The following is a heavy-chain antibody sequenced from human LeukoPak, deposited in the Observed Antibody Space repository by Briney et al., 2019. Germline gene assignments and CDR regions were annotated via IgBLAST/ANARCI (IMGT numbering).Heavy chain of an antibody. V-gene: IGHV3-7*01. Sequence: GGSLRLSCAVSGFTFSSYWMSWVRQAPGKGLEWVANIKQDGSEKNYVDSVKGRFTISRDNAKKSLYLLMNSLRAEDTAVYYCARGTAGYHSSYFDYWGQGTLVTVSS. CDR3: ARGTAGYHSSYFDY. D-gene: IGHD3-16*02. J-gene: IGHJ4*02. CDR1: GFTFSSYW. CDR2: IKQDGSEK.